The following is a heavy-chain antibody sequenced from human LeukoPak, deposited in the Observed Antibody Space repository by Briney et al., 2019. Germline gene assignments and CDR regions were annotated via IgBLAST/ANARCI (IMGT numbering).Heavy chain of an antibody. D-gene: IGHD3-22*01. V-gene: IGHV5-51*01. CDR3: ARLDYDSSGYRWFDP. J-gene: IGHJ5*02. Sequence: GASLKISCKCSGYNFPNYWIGCVRQMPGNALERMGIVYPGDSNTRYSPSFQGQVTISADKSISTAYVQWSSLKASDTAMYYCARLDYDSSGYRWFDPWGQGTLVAGSS. CDR1: GYNFPNYW. CDR2: VYPGDSNT.